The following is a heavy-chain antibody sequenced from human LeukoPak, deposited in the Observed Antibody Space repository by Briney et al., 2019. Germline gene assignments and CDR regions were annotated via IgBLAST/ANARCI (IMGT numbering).Heavy chain of an antibody. J-gene: IGHJ6*03. CDR1: GGTFSSYA. V-gene: IGHV1-69*05. Sequence: SVKVSCKASGGTFSSYAISWVRQAPGQGLEWMGGIIPIFGTANYAQKFQGRVTITTDESTSTAYMEPSSLRSEDTAVYYCAGTGVIGSSSGYYYYYYMDVWGKGTTVTVSS. CDR3: AGTGVIGSSSGYYYYYYMDV. D-gene: IGHD6-6*01. CDR2: IIPIFGTA.